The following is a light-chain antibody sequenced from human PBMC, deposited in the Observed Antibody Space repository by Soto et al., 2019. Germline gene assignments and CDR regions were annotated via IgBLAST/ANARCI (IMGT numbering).Light chain of an antibody. CDR2: DVS. J-gene: IGLJ2*01. Sequence: QSVLTQPASVSGSPGQSITISCTGTSSDVGGYNYVSWYQQHPGKAPKLMIYDVSNRPSGVSNRFSGSKSGNTASLTISGLQAEDEADYYCSSYTSSSTPYVVFGGGTKVTDL. CDR3: SSYTSSSTPYVV. CDR1: SSDVGGYNY. V-gene: IGLV2-14*01.